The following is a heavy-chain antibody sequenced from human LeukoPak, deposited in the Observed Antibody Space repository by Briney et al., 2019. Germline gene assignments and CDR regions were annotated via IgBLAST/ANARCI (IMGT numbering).Heavy chain of an antibody. D-gene: IGHD6-19*01. V-gene: IGHV4-39*01. CDR1: GGSISSSSYY. CDR3: ARHLRRSPATYSSGWYPNVANYYFDY. J-gene: IGHJ4*02. CDR2: IYYSGST. Sequence: PSETLSLTCTVSGGSISSSSYYWGWIRQPPGKGLEWIGSIYYSGSTYYNPSLKSRVTISVDTSKNQFSLKLSSVTAADTAVHYCARHLRRSPATYSSGWYPNVANYYFDYWGQGTLVTVSS.